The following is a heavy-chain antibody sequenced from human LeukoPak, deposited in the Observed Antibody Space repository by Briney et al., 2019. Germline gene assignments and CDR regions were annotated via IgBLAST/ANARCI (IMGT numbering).Heavy chain of an antibody. Sequence: SETLSLTCTVSGGSISSYYWSWIRQPAGKGLEWIGRIYTSGSTNYNPSLKSRVTMSVDTSKNQFSLKLSSVTAADTAVYYCARGRNPYSSGWYSYRDYYYMDVWGKGTTVTVSS. CDR1: GGSISSYY. J-gene: IGHJ6*03. D-gene: IGHD6-19*01. CDR2: IYTSGST. CDR3: ARGRNPYSSGWYSYRDYYYMDV. V-gene: IGHV4-4*07.